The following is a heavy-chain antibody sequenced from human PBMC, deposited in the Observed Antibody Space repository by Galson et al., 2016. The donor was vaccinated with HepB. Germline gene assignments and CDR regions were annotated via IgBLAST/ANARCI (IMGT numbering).Heavy chain of an antibody. D-gene: IGHD3-10*01. Sequence: PALVNPPPTLALTCTFSGFSLSTSGEGVGWIRQPPGKALEWLALIYWADDKRYSPPLKRRLTITKDTSKHQVVLTLTHIDPVDTATYYCAHIKTSMVQGLIITSSFHFDYWGQGTLVTVSS. CDR1: GFSLSTSGEG. CDR2: IYWADDK. V-gene: IGHV2-5*02. J-gene: IGHJ4*02. CDR3: AHIKTSMVQGLIITSSFHFDY.